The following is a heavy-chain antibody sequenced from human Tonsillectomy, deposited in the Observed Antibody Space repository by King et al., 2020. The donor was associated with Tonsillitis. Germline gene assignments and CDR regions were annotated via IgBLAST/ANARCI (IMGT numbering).Heavy chain of an antibody. J-gene: IGHJ3*02. D-gene: IGHD6-13*01. CDR3: ARPSIAASFDAFDI. Sequence: QLQESGPGLVKPSETLSLTCTVSGGSISSSSYYWGWIRQPPGKGLEWIGSIYYIGSTYYNPSLKSRVTISVETSKNQFSLQLTSVTAADTAVYYCARPSIAASFDAFDIWGQGTMVTVSS. CDR2: IYYIGST. CDR1: GGSISSSSYY. V-gene: IGHV4-39*01.